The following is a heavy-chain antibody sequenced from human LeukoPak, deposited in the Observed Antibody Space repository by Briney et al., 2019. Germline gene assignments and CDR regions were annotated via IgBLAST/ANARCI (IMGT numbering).Heavy chain of an antibody. CDR1: GYTFTSYG. V-gene: IGHV1-18*01. J-gene: IGHJ6*03. CDR2: ISGNSGKT. D-gene: IGHD2-15*01. Sequence: ASVKVSCKASGYTFTSYGINWVRQAPGQGLEWVGWISGNSGKTSYAQKFQGRVTMTTDTSTTTVYMELRSLRSDDTAVYYCARGTVSGQDYYYMDVWGKGTTVTVSS. CDR3: ARGTVSGQDYYYMDV.